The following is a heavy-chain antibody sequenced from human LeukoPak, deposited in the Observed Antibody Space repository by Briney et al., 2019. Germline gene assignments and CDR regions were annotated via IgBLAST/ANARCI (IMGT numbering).Heavy chain of an antibody. CDR1: GFTFSSYG. V-gene: IGHV3-30*02. Sequence: GGSLRLSCAASGFTFSSYGMHWVRQAPGKGLEWVAFIRYDGSNKYYADSVKGRFTISRDNSKNTLYLQMNSLRAEDTAVYYCAQGRGPHPFVDQAVFRIATTAQDTNWSLW. CDR3: AQGRGPHPFVDQAVFRIATTAQDTNWSL. D-gene: IGHD1-20*01. J-gene: IGHJ2*01. CDR2: IRYDGSNK.